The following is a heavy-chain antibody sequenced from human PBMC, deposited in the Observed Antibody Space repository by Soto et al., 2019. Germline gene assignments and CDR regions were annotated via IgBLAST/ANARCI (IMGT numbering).Heavy chain of an antibody. Sequence: SETLSLTGAVCGGSFSGYYCSWIRQPPWKGLEWIGEINHSGITNYNPSLKSRVTISVDTSKNQFSLKLSSVTAADTAVYYCARGRTVTRYYYYGMDVGGHGTRVTV. D-gene: IGHD4-4*01. CDR3: ARGRTVTRYYYYGMDV. V-gene: IGHV4-34*01. J-gene: IGHJ6*02. CDR2: INHSGIT. CDR1: GGSFSGYY.